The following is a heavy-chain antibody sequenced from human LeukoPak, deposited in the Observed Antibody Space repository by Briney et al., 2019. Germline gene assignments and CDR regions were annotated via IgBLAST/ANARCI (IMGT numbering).Heavy chain of an antibody. CDR2: IYHSGST. J-gene: IGHJ4*02. D-gene: IGHD2-21*01. V-gene: IGHV4-38-2*02. CDR1: GYSINSGYY. CDR3: AKAPVTSCRGAYCYPFDS. Sequence: SETLSLTCTVSGYSINSGYYWGWIRQPPGKGLEWIAIIYHSGSTYYNPSLKSRVTISVDTSKNQFSLNLSSVTAADTAVYFCAKAPVTSCRGAYCYPFDSWGQGTLVTVSS.